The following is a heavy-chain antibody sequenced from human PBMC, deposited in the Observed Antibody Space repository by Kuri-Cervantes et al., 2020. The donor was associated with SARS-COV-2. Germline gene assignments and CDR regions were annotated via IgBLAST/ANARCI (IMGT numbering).Heavy chain of an antibody. Sequence: GESLKISCAASGFTFSDYYMSWIRQAPGKGLEWVSYISSSGSTIYYADSVKGRFTISRDNAKNSLYLQMNSLRAEDTAVYYCARADDFWSGHDAFDIWGQGTMVTVSS. V-gene: IGHV3-11*04. J-gene: IGHJ3*02. D-gene: IGHD3-3*01. CDR2: ISSSGSTI. CDR1: GFTFSDYY. CDR3: ARADDFWSGHDAFDI.